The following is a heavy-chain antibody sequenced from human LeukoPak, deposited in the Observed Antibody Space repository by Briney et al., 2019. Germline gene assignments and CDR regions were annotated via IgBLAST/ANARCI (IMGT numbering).Heavy chain of an antibody. CDR1: GFTFSDYY. CDR2: ISSSGSTI. Sequence: GGSLRLSCAASGFTFSDYYMSWIRQAPGKGLEWVSYISSSGSTIYYADSLKGRFTISRDNSKNSLYLQMNSLRAEATAVYYCARDKTAIRKYYDFWSGYPELDYWGQGTLVTVSS. CDR3: ARDKTAIRKYYDFWSGYPELDY. V-gene: IGHV3-11*04. J-gene: IGHJ4*02. D-gene: IGHD3-3*01.